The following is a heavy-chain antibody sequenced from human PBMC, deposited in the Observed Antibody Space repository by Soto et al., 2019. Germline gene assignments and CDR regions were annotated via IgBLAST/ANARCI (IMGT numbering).Heavy chain of an antibody. CDR1: GFTFSDYA. CDR2: VSHDGRNT. D-gene: IGHD6-19*01. J-gene: IGHJ4*02. CDR3: AKGWRQLLVTSDFNY. Sequence: VQLVESGGGVVQPGRSLRLYCAASGFTFSDYAMHWVRQAPGKGLEWAAVVSHDGRNTHYADSVKGRFTISSDSSKNTVALELTSLRAEHTAVYYCAKGWRQLLVTSDFNYWGQGALVTVSS. V-gene: IGHV3-30*18.